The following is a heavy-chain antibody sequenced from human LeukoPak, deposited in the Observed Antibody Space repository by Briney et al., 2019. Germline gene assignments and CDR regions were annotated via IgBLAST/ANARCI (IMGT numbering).Heavy chain of an antibody. J-gene: IGHJ4*02. CDR3: ARLNYYDSSFDY. V-gene: IGHV6-1*01. Sequence: SQTLSLTCAISGDSVSSNTAAWNWIRQSPSRGLEWLGRTYYKSKWYNDYAVSVKSRITIDPDTSKNQFSLQLNSVTPEDTAVYYCARLNYYDSSFDYWGQGTLVTVSS. CDR2: TYYKSKWYN. D-gene: IGHD3-22*01. CDR1: GDSVSSNTAA.